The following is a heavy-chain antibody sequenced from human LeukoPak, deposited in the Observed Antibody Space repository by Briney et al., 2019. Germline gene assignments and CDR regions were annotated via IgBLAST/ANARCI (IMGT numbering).Heavy chain of an antibody. D-gene: IGHD3-3*01. CDR2: INPNNGGT. CDR1: GYTFTSYG. Sequence: GASVKVSCKASGYTFTSYGISWVRQAPGQGLEWMGWINPNNGGTKYAHNFQGRVTLTRDTSISTAYMELSMLRSDDTAVYYCARDQGNGYYINWFDPWGQGTQVIVSS. J-gene: IGHJ5*02. V-gene: IGHV1-2*02. CDR3: ARDQGNGYYINWFDP.